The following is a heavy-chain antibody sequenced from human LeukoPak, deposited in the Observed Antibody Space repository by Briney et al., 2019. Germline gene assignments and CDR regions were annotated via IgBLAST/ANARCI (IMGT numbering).Heavy chain of an antibody. J-gene: IGHJ4*02. D-gene: IGHD2-15*01. Sequence: GGSLRLSCAASGFTFSSYWMSWVRQAPGKGLEWVANIKQDGSEKYYVDSVKGRFTISRDNPKNSLYLQMNILRAEDTAVYYCARVITKGGFDYWGQGALVTVSS. CDR3: ARVITKGGFDY. V-gene: IGHV3-7*01. CDR2: IKQDGSEK. CDR1: GFTFSSYW.